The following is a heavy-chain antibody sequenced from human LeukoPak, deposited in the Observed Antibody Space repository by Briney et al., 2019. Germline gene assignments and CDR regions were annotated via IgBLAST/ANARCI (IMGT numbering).Heavy chain of an antibody. CDR2: ISSSGSTI. CDR3: ARDPRVVKSDWFDP. CDR1: GFTFSDYY. Sequence: PGGSLRLSCAASGFTFSDYYMSWIRQAPGKGLEWVSYISSSGSTIYYADSVKGRFTISRDNAKNSLYLQMNSLRAEDTAVYYCARDPRVVKSDWFDPWGQGTLVTVSS. D-gene: IGHD3-3*01. V-gene: IGHV3-11*01. J-gene: IGHJ5*02.